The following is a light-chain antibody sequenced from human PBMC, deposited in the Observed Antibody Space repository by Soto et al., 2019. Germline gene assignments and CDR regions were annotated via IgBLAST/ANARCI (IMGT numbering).Light chain of an antibody. CDR1: QRVSSY. J-gene: IGKJ3*01. CDR3: QQRSNWPPRFT. V-gene: IGKV3-11*01. Sequence: EVVFTQSPATLSLSPGERATLSRRASQRVSSYLAWYQQKPGQAPRLLIYDASNRATGIPARFSGSGSGTDFTLTISSLEPEDFAVYYCQQRSNWPPRFTFGPGTKVDIK. CDR2: DAS.